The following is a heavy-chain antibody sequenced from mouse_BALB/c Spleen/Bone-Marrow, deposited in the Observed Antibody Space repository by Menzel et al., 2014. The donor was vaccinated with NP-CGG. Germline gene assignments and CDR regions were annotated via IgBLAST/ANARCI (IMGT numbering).Heavy chain of an antibody. D-gene: IGHD2-13*01. CDR1: GYTFTSYF. CDR2: INPSNGGT. V-gene: IGHV1S81*02. Sequence: VQRVEFGAELVKPGASVKLSCKASGYTFTSYFLYWVKQRPGQGLEWIGEINPSNGGTNFNEKFKRNATLTVDKSSSTAYMHLSSLTSEDSAVYYCTREGDSPFAYWGQGTLVTVSA. CDR3: TREGDSPFAY. J-gene: IGHJ3*01.